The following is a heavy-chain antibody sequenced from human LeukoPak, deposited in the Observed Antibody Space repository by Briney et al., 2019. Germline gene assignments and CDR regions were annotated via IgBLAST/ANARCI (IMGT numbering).Heavy chain of an antibody. D-gene: IGHD5-24*01. Sequence: SETLSLTCTVSGGSISSSSYYWGWIRQPPGKGLEWIGSIYYSGSTNYNPSLKSRVTISVDTSKNQFSLKLSSVTAADTAVYYCASHRSSRWLPFDYWGQGTLVTVSS. V-gene: IGHV4-39*07. CDR2: IYYSGST. CDR3: ASHRSSRWLPFDY. J-gene: IGHJ4*02. CDR1: GGSISSSSYY.